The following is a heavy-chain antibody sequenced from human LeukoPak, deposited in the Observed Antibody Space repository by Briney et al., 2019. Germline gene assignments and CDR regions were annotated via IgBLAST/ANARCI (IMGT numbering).Heavy chain of an antibody. V-gene: IGHV4-4*02. CDR1: GGSISSSNW. CDR2: IYHSGST. Sequence: ASETLSLTCAVSGGSISSSNWWSWVRQPPGKGLEWIGEIYHSGSTNYNPSLKSRVTISVDKSKNQFSLKLSSVTAADTAVYYCARASGSYYYYYMDVWGKGTTVTVSS. D-gene: IGHD1-26*01. CDR3: ARASGSYYYYYMDV. J-gene: IGHJ6*03.